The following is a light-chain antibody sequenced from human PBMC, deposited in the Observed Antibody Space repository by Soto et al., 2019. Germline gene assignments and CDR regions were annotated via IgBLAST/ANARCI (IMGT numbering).Light chain of an antibody. Sequence: DIQMTQSPSFLSASVGDKVTITCRATESVSKWLAWYQEKPGNPPRPLIYDASTLESGVPSRFSGSGSGTEFTLTISSLHADDFAIYYCQQYNSYSWTFGQGTKV. CDR1: ESVSKW. J-gene: IGKJ1*01. CDR3: QQYNSYSWT. V-gene: IGKV1-5*01. CDR2: DAS.